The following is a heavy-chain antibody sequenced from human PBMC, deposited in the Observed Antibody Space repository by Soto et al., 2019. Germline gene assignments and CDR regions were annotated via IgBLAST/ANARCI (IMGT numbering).Heavy chain of an antibody. Sequence: ASVKVSCKASGYTFTSYYINWVRHATGQGLEWMGWMNPNSGNTGYAQKFQGRVTMTRNTSISTAYMELSSLRSEDTAVYYCARGRSYCSSTSCYAGYYYYYYMDVWGKGTTITVSS. CDR2: MNPNSGNT. CDR3: ARGRSYCSSTSCYAGYYYYYYMDV. D-gene: IGHD2-2*01. J-gene: IGHJ6*03. V-gene: IGHV1-8*01. CDR1: GYTFTSYY.